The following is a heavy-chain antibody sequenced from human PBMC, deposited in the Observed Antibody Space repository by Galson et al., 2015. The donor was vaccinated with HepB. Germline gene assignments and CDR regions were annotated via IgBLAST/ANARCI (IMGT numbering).Heavy chain of an antibody. CDR3: ARHSSWSAFSSDYYYYGMDV. CDR1: GYSFTSYW. CDR2: IDPSDSYT. Sequence: QSGAEVKKPGESLRISCKGSGYSFTSYWISWVRQMPGKGLEWMGRIDPSDSYTNYSPSFQGHVTISADKSISTAYLQWSGLKASDTAMYYCARHSSWSAFSSDYYYYGMDVWGQGTTVTVSS. D-gene: IGHD6-25*01. V-gene: IGHV5-10-1*01. J-gene: IGHJ6*02.